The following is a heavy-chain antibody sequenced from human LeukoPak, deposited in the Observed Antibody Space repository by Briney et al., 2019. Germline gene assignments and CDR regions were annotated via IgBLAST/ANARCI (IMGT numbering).Heavy chain of an antibody. CDR1: GFTFSSYA. CDR2: ISGSGGST. J-gene: IGHJ4*02. CDR3: AKGVKIFGVVITLDY. V-gene: IGHV3-23*01. Sequence: GGSLRLSCAASGFTFSSYAMSWVRQAPGKGLEWVSAISGSGGSTYYADSVKGRFTISRDKSKNTLYLQMNSLRAEDTAVYYCAKGVKIFGVVITLDYWGQGTLVTVSS. D-gene: IGHD3-3*01.